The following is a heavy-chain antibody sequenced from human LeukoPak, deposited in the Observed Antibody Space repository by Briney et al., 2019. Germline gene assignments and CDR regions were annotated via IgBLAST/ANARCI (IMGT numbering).Heavy chain of an antibody. CDR3: ARDPYSSTWSYGMDV. V-gene: IGHV3-7*05. Sequence: GGSLRLSCAASGFTFSSYWMSWVRQAPGKGLEWVANIKQDGSEEVYVDSVKGRFTISRGNAKNSLFLQMNTLRAEDTAVYYCARDPYSSTWSYGMDVWGQGTTVTVSS. CDR1: GFTFSSYW. J-gene: IGHJ6*02. CDR2: IKQDGSEE. D-gene: IGHD6-6*01.